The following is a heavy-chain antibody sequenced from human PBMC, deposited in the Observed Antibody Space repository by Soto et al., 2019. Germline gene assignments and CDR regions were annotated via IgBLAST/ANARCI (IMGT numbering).Heavy chain of an antibody. CDR2: IDPSDSYT. CDR1: GYSFTSYW. J-gene: IGHJ5*02. D-gene: IGHD3-22*01. V-gene: IGHV5-10-1*01. CDR3: ARSGGDDDSSGYGGNWFDP. Sequence: GESLKISCKGSGYSFTSYWISWVRQMPGKGLEWMGRIDPSDSYTNYSPSFQGHVTISADKSISTAYLQWSSLKASDTAMYYCARSGGDDDSSGYGGNWFDPWGQGTLVTVSS.